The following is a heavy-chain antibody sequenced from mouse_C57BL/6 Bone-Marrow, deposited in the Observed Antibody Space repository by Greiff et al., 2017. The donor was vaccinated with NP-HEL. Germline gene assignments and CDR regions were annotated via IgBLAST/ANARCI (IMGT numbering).Heavy chain of an antibody. Sequence: EVKLQESGPVLVKPGASVKMSCKASGYTFTDYYMNWVKQSHGKSLEWIGVINPYNGGTSYNQKFKGKATLTVDKSSSTAYMTLNSLTSEDSAVYYCARSKIPRWLPWYFDVGGTGTTVTVSS. CDR2: INPYNGGT. CDR1: GYTFTDYY. D-gene: IGHD2-3*01. J-gene: IGHJ1*03. V-gene: IGHV1-19*01. CDR3: ARSKIPRWLPWYFDV.